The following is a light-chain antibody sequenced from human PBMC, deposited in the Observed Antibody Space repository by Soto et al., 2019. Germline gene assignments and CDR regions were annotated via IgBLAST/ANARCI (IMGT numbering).Light chain of an antibody. V-gene: IGLV2-14*01. J-gene: IGLJ1*01. CDR2: DVS. CDR3: NPYTTSNTRQIV. CDR1: SSDVGGYTY. Sequence: QSALTQPASVSGSPGQSITISCTGASSDVGGYTYVSWYQQHAGKAPKFMIYDVSNRPSGVSTRFSGSKSCITASLTISGLQAEEEAYDYCNPYTTSNTRQIVFGTGTKLTVL.